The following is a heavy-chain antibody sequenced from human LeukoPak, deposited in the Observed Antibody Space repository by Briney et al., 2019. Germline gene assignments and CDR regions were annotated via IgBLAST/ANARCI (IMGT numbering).Heavy chain of an antibody. D-gene: IGHD1-1*01. Sequence: PGGSLRLSCAASGFTFSSYWMTWVRQAPGKGLEWVANISEDGSDKYYVDSVKGRFTVSRDNAKNSLYLQMNSLRAEDTAIYYCARDTYRFFDFWGQGTLVTVSS. CDR1: GFTFSSYW. CDR3: ARDTYRFFDF. J-gene: IGHJ4*02. V-gene: IGHV3-7*01. CDR2: ISEDGSDK.